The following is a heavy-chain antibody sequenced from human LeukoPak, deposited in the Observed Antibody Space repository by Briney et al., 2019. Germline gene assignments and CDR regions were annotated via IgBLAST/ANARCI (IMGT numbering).Heavy chain of an antibody. CDR2: ISGSGFST. V-gene: IGHV3-23*01. D-gene: IGHD3-22*01. CDR1: GFTFNSYA. Sequence: PGGSLRLSCAASGFTFNSYAMTWVRQAPGKGLEWVSAISGSGFSTYYADSVKGRFTISRDNSKNTLYLQMNSLRAEDTAVYYCAKDPYTYYYDSSDYFNDYWGQGTLVTVSS. J-gene: IGHJ4*02. CDR3: AKDPYTYYYDSSDYFNDY.